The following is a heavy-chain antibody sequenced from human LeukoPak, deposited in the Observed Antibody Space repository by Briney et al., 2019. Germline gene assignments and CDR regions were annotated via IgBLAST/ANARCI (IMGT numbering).Heavy chain of an antibody. Sequence: GGSLRLSCEASGFTFNSYTMSWVRQAPGKGLEWVSAISGSGGSTYYADSVKGRFTISRDNSKNTLYLQMNSLRAEDTAVYYCAKEDRITMIAVVYFDYWGQGTLVTVSS. D-gene: IGHD3-22*01. V-gene: IGHV3-23*01. CDR3: AKEDRITMIAVVYFDY. J-gene: IGHJ4*02. CDR2: ISGSGGST. CDR1: GFTFNSYT.